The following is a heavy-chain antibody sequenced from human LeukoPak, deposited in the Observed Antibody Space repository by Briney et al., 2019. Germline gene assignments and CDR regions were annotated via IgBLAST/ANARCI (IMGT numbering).Heavy chain of an antibody. Sequence: ASVKVSCKASGYRFTGYYMHWVRQAPGQGLEWMGWINPNSGGTNYAQKFQGRVTMTRDTSISTAYMELSRLRSDDTAVYYCARCPVQMTTDYNWFDPWGQGTLVTVSS. CDR2: INPNSGGT. CDR1: GYRFTGYY. V-gene: IGHV1-2*02. J-gene: IGHJ5*02. D-gene: IGHD4-17*01. CDR3: ARCPVQMTTDYNWFDP.